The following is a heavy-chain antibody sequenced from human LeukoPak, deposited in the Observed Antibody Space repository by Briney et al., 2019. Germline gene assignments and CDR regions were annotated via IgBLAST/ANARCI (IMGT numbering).Heavy chain of an antibody. Sequence: GGSLRLSCAAAGFTSSNYWMSWVRQAPGKGLEWVANIKQDGSEKYYVDSVKGRFTISRDNAKNSLYLQMNSLRAEDTAVYYCARDWRYSGSYPDAFDIWGQGTMVTVSS. CDR3: ARDWRYSGSYPDAFDI. J-gene: IGHJ3*02. CDR1: GFTSSNYW. CDR2: IKQDGSEK. V-gene: IGHV3-7*01. D-gene: IGHD1-26*01.